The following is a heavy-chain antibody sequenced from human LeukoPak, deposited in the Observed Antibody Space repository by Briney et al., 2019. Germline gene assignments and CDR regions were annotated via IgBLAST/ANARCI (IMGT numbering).Heavy chain of an antibody. V-gene: IGHV3-33*01. CDR3: ARDRGIAMSGTDY. J-gene: IGHJ4*02. CDR1: GFTFSRFG. CDR2: VWFDGSNK. D-gene: IGHD6-19*01. Sequence: GGSLRLSCAASGFTFSRFGMHWVRQAPGKGLEWVAVVWFDGSNKYYADSVKGRFTISRDNSKNTLFLQMNSLTAEDTAVYYCARDRGIAMSGTDYWGQGTLVTASS.